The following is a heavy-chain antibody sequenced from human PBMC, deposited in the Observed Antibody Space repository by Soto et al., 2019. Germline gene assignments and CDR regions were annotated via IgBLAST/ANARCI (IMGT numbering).Heavy chain of an antibody. V-gene: IGHV5-51*01. Sequence: GESLNISCKGSGYSFTSYWIAWVRQMPGKGLEWMGVIYPGDSETKYRPSFQGQVTFSADKSISTAYLQWSSLKASDTAMYYCARHSGSYYDFWGQGTLVTVSS. CDR2: IYPGDSET. J-gene: IGHJ4*02. D-gene: IGHD1-26*01. CDR1: GYSFTSYW. CDR3: ARHSGSYYDF.